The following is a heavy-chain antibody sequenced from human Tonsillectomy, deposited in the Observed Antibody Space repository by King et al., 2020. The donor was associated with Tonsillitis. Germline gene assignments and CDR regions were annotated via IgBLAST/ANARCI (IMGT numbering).Heavy chain of an antibody. CDR3: ARPTHSVSYYYYGMDG. V-gene: IGHV3-30*04. J-gene: IGHJ6*02. CDR2: ISYDGTNN. D-gene: IGHD1-26*01. Sequence: VQLVESGGGVVQPGRSLRLSCAASGFTFSSYAMHWVRQAPGKGLEWVAIISYDGTNNYYADSVKGRFTISRDISKNTLYLQMNGLRAEDTAVYYCARPTHSVSYYYYGMDGGGQGSTVTVS. CDR1: GFTFSSYA.